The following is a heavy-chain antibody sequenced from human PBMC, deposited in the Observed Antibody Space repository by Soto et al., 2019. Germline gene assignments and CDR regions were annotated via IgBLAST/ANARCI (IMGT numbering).Heavy chain of an antibody. CDR3: THRESELELYGMDV. CDR1: GFSLSASGVG. J-gene: IGHJ6*02. CDR2: IYWDDDK. D-gene: IGHD1-7*01. Sequence: QITLKESGPTLVKPTQTLTLTCTFSGFSLSASGVGVGWIRQPPGKALAWLALIYWDDDKRYSPSLKNRLTITKDTSKNQVVLTMTNMDPVDTATYYCTHRESELELYGMDVWGQGTTVTVS. V-gene: IGHV2-5*02.